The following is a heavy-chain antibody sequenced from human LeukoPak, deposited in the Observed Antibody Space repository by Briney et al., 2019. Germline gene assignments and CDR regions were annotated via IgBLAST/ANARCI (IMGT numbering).Heavy chain of an antibody. V-gene: IGHV4-59*01. CDR1: GGSISSYY. Sequence: SETLSLTCTVSGGSISSYYWSWIRQPPGKGLEWIGYIYYSGSTNYNPSLKSRVTISVDTSKNQFSLKLSSVTAADTAVYYCARDGLVGATFYYYYYMDVWGKGTTVTVSS. J-gene: IGHJ6*03. CDR3: ARDGLVGATFYYYYYMDV. D-gene: IGHD1-26*01. CDR2: IYYSGST.